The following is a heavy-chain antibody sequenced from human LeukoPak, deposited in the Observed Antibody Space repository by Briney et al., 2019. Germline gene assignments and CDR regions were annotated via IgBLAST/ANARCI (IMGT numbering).Heavy chain of an antibody. CDR1: GFSLSTSGVG. V-gene: IGHV2-5*01. Sequence: SGPTLVHPTQTLTLTCTFSGFSLSTSGVGVGWIRQPPGKALEWLALSYWNDDKRYSPSLKSRLTITKDTSKNQVVLTMTNMDPVDTATYYCAHRNLLWFGELLQNWFDPGGQGTLVTVSS. J-gene: IGHJ5*02. CDR2: SYWNDDK. CDR3: AHRNLLWFGELLQNWFDP. D-gene: IGHD3-10*01.